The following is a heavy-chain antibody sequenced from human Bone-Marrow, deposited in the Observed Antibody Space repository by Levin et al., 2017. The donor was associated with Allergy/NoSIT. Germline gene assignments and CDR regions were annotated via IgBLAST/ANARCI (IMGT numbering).Heavy chain of an antibody. CDR1: GGSITSYW. CDR2: IYHSGST. D-gene: IGHD5-12*01. V-gene: IGHV4-59*01. CDR3: ATNRGGYTGAFDI. Sequence: SETLSLTCTVSGGSITSYWWNWFRQPPGKGLEWIGYIYHSGSTDYNPSLKSRVTMSVDTSKNQFSLKVSSVTAADTAVYYCATNRGGYTGAFDIWGQGTMVTVSS. J-gene: IGHJ3*02.